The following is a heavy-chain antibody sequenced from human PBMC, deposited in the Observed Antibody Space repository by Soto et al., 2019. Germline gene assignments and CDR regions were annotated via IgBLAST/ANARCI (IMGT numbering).Heavy chain of an antibody. Sequence: EVQPLESGGGLVQPGGSLRLSCAASGFTFSSYAMSWVRQAPGRGLEWVSGISGSGGNTYYADSVKGRFTVSRDNSKNTLYLQMNSLRAEDAAVYYCAKQLNFDAWGQGTLVTVSS. CDR2: ISGSGGNT. J-gene: IGHJ4*02. D-gene: IGHD1-1*01. V-gene: IGHV3-23*01. CDR3: AKQLNFDA. CDR1: GFTFSSYA.